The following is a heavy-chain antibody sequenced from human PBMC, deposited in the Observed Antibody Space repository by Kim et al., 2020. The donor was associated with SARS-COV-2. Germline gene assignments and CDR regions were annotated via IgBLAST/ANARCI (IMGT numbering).Heavy chain of an antibody. V-gene: IGHV3-23*01. CDR2: IRCDAGNK. CDR1: GFTFNTCA. Sequence: GGSLRLSCVASGFTFNTCAMSWVRQAPGKGLEWVAVIRCDAGNKIYADSVKGRFTISRDNSKNTLYLQMNSLRAEDTALYYCAKKVFMHFRDFLYYY. D-gene: IGHD3-3*02. J-gene: IGHJ6*01. CDR3: AKKVFMHFRDFLYYY.